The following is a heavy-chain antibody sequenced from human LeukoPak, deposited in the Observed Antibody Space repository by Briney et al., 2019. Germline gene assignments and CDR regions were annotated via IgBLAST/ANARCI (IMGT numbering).Heavy chain of an antibody. D-gene: IGHD6-19*01. CDR1: GFTFSSYG. J-gene: IGHJ4*02. V-gene: IGHV3-30*02. CDR3: ARGLHRIAVAGTGSFPFDY. CDR2: IRYDGSNK. Sequence: PGGSLRLSCGASGFTFSSYGMHWVRQAPGKGLEWVAFIRYDGSNKYYADSVKGRFTISRDNSKNTLYLQMNSLRAEDTAIYYCARGLHRIAVAGTGSFPFDYWGQGTLVTVSS.